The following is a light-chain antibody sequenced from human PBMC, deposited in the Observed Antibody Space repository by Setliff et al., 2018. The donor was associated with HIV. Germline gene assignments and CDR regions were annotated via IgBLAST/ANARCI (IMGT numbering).Light chain of an antibody. CDR1: SSDVGGYNY. J-gene: IGLJ1*01. Sequence: ALTQPASVSGSPGQSITISCTGTSSDVGGYNYVSWYQQHPGKAPKLMIFDVSYRPSGASDRFSGSKSGNTAALTISGLQAEDEADYYCSSYTISNTLVFGTGTKV. CDR3: SSYTISNTLV. CDR2: DVS. V-gene: IGLV2-14*03.